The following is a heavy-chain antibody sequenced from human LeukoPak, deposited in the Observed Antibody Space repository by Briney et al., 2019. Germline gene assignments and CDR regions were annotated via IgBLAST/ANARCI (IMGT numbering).Heavy chain of an antibody. CDR1: GGSISSGSYY. D-gene: IGHD2-21*01. V-gene: IGHV4-61*02. CDR2: IYTSGST. J-gene: IGHJ4*02. CDR3: ARDTVTYCGGDCYSN. Sequence: SETLSLTCTVSGGSISSGSYYWSWIRQPAGKGLEWIGRIYTSGSTNYNPSLKSRVTISVDTSKNQFSLKLSSVTAADTAVYYCARDTVTYCGGDCYSNWGQGTLVTVSS.